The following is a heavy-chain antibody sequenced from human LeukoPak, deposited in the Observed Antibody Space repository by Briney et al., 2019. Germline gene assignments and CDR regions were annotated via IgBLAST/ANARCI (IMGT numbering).Heavy chain of an antibody. Sequence: GRSLRLSCAASGFTFSSYGMHWVRQAPGKGLEWVAVISYDGSNKYYADSVKGRFTISRDNAKNSLYLQMNSLRAEDTAVYYCARVRSGCYFDYWGQGTLVTVSS. J-gene: IGHJ4*02. CDR2: ISYDGSNK. D-gene: IGHD6-19*01. V-gene: IGHV3-30*03. CDR3: ARVRSGCYFDY. CDR1: GFTFSSYG.